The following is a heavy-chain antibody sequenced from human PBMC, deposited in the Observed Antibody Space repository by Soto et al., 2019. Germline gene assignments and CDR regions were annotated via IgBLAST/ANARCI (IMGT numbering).Heavy chain of an antibody. J-gene: IGHJ6*03. CDR1: GFTFSSYS. CDR2: ISSSSSTI. V-gene: IGHV3-48*01. Sequence: EVQLVESGGGLVQPGGSLRLSCAASGFTFSSYSMNWVRQAPGKGLEWVSYISSSSSTIYYADSVKGRFTISRDNAKNSLYLQMNSLRAEDTAVYYCARAPTPLYCSSTSCHYMDVWGKGTTVTVSS. CDR3: ARAPTPLYCSSTSCHYMDV. D-gene: IGHD2-2*01.